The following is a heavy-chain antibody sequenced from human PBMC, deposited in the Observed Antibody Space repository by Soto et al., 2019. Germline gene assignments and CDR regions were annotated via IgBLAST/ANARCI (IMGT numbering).Heavy chain of an antibody. V-gene: IGHV3-64*01. D-gene: IGHD6-19*01. CDR2: INTNGVNT. CDR3: ARGRVEDSSGWATYFDY. J-gene: IGHJ4*02. CDR1: GFTFSGYS. Sequence: EVQLVESGGGLVQPGGSLRLSCAASGFTFSGYSMFWVRQAPGKGLEYVSAINTNGVNTFYAKSVKGRFTISRDNSKNTMSLQMGSLRAEDMAVYYCARGRVEDSSGWATYFDYWGQGTLVTVSS.